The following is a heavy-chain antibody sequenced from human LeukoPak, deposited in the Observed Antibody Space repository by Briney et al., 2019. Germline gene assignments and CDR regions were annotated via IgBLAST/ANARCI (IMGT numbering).Heavy chain of an antibody. Sequence: GSSVKVSCKASGGTFSSYAISWVRQAPGQGLEWMGRIIPILGIANYAQKFQGRVTITADKSTSTAYMELSSLRSEDTAVYYCARLGGSSGWLNDYWGQGNLVTVSS. CDR1: GGTFSSYA. V-gene: IGHV1-69*04. CDR3: ARLGGSSGWLNDY. CDR2: IIPILGIA. D-gene: IGHD6-19*01. J-gene: IGHJ4*02.